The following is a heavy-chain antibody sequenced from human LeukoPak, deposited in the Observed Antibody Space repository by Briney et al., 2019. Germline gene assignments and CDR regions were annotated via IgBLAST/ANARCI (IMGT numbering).Heavy chain of an antibody. Sequence: GGSLRLSCAASGFTFSSYEMNWLRQAPGKGLEWVSYISSSGSTIYYADSVKGRFTISRDNAKNSLYLQMNSLRAEDTAVYYCARDRGSGGSCLFDYWGQGTLVTVSS. CDR3: ARDRGSGGSCLFDY. J-gene: IGHJ4*02. CDR2: ISSSGSTI. D-gene: IGHD2-15*01. V-gene: IGHV3-48*03. CDR1: GFTFSSYE.